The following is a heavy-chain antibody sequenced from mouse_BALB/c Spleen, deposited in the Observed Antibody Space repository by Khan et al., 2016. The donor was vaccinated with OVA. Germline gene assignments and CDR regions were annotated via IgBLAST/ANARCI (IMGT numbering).Heavy chain of an antibody. CDR1: GYSITSGYY. V-gene: IGHV3-6*02. CDR2: IRYDGSN. CDR3: ARGVSSGPAWFAY. Sequence: EVQLQESGPGLVKPSQSLSLTCSVTGYSITSGYYWNWIRQFPGNNLDWMGYIRYDGSNNYTPSLKNRISITRDTSKHQFFLKLNSVSTEYTATYYVARGVSSGPAWFAYWGQGTLVTVSA. D-gene: IGHD3-1*01. J-gene: IGHJ3*01.